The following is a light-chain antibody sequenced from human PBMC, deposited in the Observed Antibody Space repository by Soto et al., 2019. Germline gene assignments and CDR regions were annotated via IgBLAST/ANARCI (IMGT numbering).Light chain of an antibody. CDR3: SSYAGSNILYV. CDR1: SSDVGGYNY. Sequence: VLTQPPSASGSPGQSVTISCTGTSSDVGGYNYVSWYQQHPGKAPKLMIYEVSKRPSGVPDRFSGSKSGNTASLTVSGLQAEDEADYYCSSYAGSNILYVFGTGTKLTVL. J-gene: IGLJ1*01. V-gene: IGLV2-8*01. CDR2: EVS.